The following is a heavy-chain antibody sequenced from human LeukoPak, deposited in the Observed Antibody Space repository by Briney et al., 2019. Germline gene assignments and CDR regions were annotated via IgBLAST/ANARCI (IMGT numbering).Heavy chain of an antibody. CDR2: IWYDGSNK. D-gene: IGHD7-27*01. CDR3: ARQLGNYFDY. V-gene: IGHV3-33*01. CDR1: GFTFSSYG. Sequence: GRSLRLSCAASGFTFSSYGMHWVRQAPGKGLEGVAVIWYDGSNKYYADSVKGRFTISRDNSKNTLYLQMNSLRAEDTAVYYCARQLGNYFDYWGQGTLVTVSS. J-gene: IGHJ4*02.